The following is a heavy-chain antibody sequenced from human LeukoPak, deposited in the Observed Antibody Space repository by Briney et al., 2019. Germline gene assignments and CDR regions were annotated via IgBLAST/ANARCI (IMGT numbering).Heavy chain of an antibody. Sequence: GASVKVSCKASGYTFTSYGISWVRQAPGQGLEWMGWISAYNGNTNYAQKFQGRVTVTRDMSTSTVYMELSSLRSEDTAVYYCARDPLFYGDYVGPLDYWGQGTLVTVSS. D-gene: IGHD4-17*01. CDR2: ISAYNGNT. CDR3: ARDPLFYGDYVGPLDY. CDR1: GYTFTSYG. V-gene: IGHV1-18*01. J-gene: IGHJ4*02.